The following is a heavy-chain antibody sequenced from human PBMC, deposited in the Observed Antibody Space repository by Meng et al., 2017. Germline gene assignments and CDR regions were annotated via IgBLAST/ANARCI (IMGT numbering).Heavy chain of an antibody. J-gene: IGHJ4*02. CDR2: INHSGST. Sequence: SETLSPTCAVYGGSFSGYYWSWIRQLPGKGLEWIGEINHSGSTNYNPSLKSRVTISVDTSKNQFSLKLSSVTAADTAVYYCARGKESDFWRGYYGYYFDYWGQGTLVTVSS. CDR1: GGSFSGYY. D-gene: IGHD3-3*01. CDR3: ARGKESDFWRGYYGYYFDY. V-gene: IGHV4-34*01.